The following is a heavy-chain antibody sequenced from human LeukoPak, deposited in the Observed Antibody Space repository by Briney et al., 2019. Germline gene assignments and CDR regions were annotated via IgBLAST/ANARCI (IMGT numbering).Heavy chain of an antibody. J-gene: IGHJ6*02. V-gene: IGHV4-31*03. CDR3: ARVIVVVPIGVYHYYAMDV. CDR2: IYYSGST. Sequence: PSQTLSLTCTVSGDSISTGGYYWAWIRQHRERGLEWIGYIYYSGSTHYNPSLQSRVTISVDTSKNQFSLNLNSVTAADTAAYYCARVIVVVPIGVYHYYAMDVWGQGTTVTVSS. D-gene: IGHD2-2*01. CDR1: GDSISTGGYY.